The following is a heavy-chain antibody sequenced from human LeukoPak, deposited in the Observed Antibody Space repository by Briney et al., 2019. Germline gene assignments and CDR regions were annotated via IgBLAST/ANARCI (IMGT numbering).Heavy chain of an antibody. J-gene: IGHJ5*02. Sequence: GGSLRLSCAASGFAFNNAWMSWVRRAPGKGLEWVGRIKSKIDGGTTDYAAPVKGRFTISRDDSQNTLFLRMSSLKTEDTAVYYCTTDRRHDILTGYCRGWFDPWGQGILVTVSS. CDR1: GFAFNNAW. CDR3: TTDRRHDILTGYCRGWFDP. D-gene: IGHD3-9*01. V-gene: IGHV3-15*01. CDR2: IKSKIDGGTT.